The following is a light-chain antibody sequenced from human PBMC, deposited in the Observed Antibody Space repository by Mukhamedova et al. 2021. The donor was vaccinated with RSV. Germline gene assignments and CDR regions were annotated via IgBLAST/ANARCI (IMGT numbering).Light chain of an antibody. V-gene: IGKV1-17*01. J-gene: IGKJ4*01. CDR3: LQHNSEPPELT. Sequence: WYQRRVHGKAPKRLIYASSSVQSGVPAAFSGSGSGTEFTLTIASLQPEHFASDLCLQHNSEPPELTFAGGTEVEIK. CDR2: ASS.